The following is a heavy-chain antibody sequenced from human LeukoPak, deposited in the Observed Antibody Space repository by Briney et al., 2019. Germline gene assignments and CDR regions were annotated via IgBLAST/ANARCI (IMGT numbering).Heavy chain of an antibody. D-gene: IGHD3-10*01. CDR1: GGSISSYY. V-gene: IGHV4-59*12. J-gene: IGHJ6*02. CDR3: ARVGRDYYGSGSLGAFYYHGMDV. CDR2: IYYSGSS. Sequence: EASETLSLTCTVSGGSISSYYWSWIRQPPGKGLEWIGYIYYSGSSNYNPSLKSRVTISVDTSKNQFSLKLSSVTAADTAVYFCARVGRDYYGSGSLGAFYYHGMDVWGQGTTVTVS.